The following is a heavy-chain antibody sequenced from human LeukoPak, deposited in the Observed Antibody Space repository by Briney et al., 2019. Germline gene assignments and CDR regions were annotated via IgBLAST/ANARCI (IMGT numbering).Heavy chain of an antibody. CDR2: FTTYNGNT. J-gene: IGHJ2*01. CDR3: ARDAYAGSGYYTFYVGYFDL. V-gene: IGHV1-18*01. CDR1: GYTFTDFG. D-gene: IGHD3-22*01. Sequence: GASVKVSCKTSGYTFTDFGINWVRQAPGQGLEWMGRFTTYNGNTNYAQKFQGRVTMTTDTSTTTAYLEVTSLRSDDTAVYYCARDAYAGSGYYTFYVGYFDLWGRGTLVTVSS.